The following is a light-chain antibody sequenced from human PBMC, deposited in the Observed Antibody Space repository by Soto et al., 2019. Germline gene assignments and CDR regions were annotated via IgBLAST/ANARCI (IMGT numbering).Light chain of an antibody. CDR1: QGINTY. Sequence: DIQMTQSPSSLSASVEDRVTVTCRESQGINTYLAWYQQKPGKAPELLIYGASTLQSGVPSRFSGSGSGTDFTLTISSLRPEDVATYYCQKYNGAPFTFGGGTKVEIK. CDR2: GAS. J-gene: IGKJ4*01. V-gene: IGKV1-27*01. CDR3: QKYNGAPFT.